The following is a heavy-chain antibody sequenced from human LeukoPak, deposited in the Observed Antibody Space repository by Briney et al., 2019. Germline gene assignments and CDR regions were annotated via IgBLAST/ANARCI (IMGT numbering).Heavy chain of an antibody. CDR3: ATGETYYFDS. J-gene: IGHJ4*02. CDR1: GFTFSSYT. V-gene: IGHV3-23*01. Sequence: GGSLRLSCAASGFTFSSYTMNWVRQAPEKGLEWVSTISGSGGGTYYAGSVKGRFTISRDNSENTLYLQMNSLRAEDTAVYYCATGETYYFDSWGQGTLVTVSS. D-gene: IGHD1-1*01. CDR2: ISGSGGGT.